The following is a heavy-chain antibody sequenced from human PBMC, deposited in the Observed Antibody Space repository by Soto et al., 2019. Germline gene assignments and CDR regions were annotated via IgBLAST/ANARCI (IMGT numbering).Heavy chain of an antibody. D-gene: IGHD3-3*01. J-gene: IGHJ4*02. V-gene: IGHV3-23*01. Sequence: GGSLRLSCAASGFTYSSYAMSWVRQAPGKGLEWVSAISGSGGSTYYADSVKGRFTISRDNSKNTLYLQMHSLRAEDTAIYYCAKVLTTYYDFWSGPNFDYWGQGTLVTVSS. CDR3: AKVLTTYYDFWSGPNFDY. CDR1: GFTYSSYA. CDR2: ISGSGGST.